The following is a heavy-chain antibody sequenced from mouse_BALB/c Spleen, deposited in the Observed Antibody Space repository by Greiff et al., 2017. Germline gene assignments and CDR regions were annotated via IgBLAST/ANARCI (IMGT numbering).Heavy chain of an antibody. CDR1: GFSFSSFG. Sequence: VKLQESGPGLVAPSQSLSITCTVSGFSFSSFGFTWVRQPPGKGLEWLGMIWGGGSTDYNSALKSRLSISKDNSKSQVFLKMNSLQTDDTAMYYCARGMITTVFDYWGQGTTLTVSS. J-gene: IGHJ2*01. CDR2: IWGGGST. CDR3: ARGMITTVFDY. D-gene: IGHD2-4*01. V-gene: IGHV2-6-4*01.